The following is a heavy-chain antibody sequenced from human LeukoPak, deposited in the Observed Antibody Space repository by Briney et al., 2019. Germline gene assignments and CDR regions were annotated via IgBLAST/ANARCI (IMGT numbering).Heavy chain of an antibody. V-gene: IGHV4-39*01. Sequence: SETLSLTCSVFGGSISSGSYYWGWIRQPPGKGLEWIGSIYYSGSTYYNPSLKSRVTISIDTSKNQFSLKLSSVTAADTAVYYCARHVDGRSWFDPWGQGTLVTVSS. CDR1: GGSISSGSYY. CDR2: IYYSGST. D-gene: IGHD5-12*01. J-gene: IGHJ5*02. CDR3: ARHVDGRSWFDP.